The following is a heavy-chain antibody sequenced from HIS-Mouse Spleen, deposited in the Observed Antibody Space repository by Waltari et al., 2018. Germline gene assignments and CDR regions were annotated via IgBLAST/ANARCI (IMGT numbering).Heavy chain of an antibody. CDR3: AREIPYSSSWYDWYFDL. J-gene: IGHJ2*01. V-gene: IGHV4-39*07. CDR2: IYYSGST. D-gene: IGHD6-13*01. CDR1: GGSISSSSYY. Sequence: QLQLQESGPGLVKPSETLSLTRTVSGGSISSSSYYWGGIRQPPWKGLECIGSIYYSGSTYYNPSLKSRVTISVDTSKNQFSLKLSSVTAADTAVYYCAREIPYSSSWYDWYFDLWGRGTLVTVSS.